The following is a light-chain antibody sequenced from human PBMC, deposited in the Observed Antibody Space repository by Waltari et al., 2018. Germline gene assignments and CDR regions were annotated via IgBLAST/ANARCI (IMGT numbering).Light chain of an antibody. CDR2: GSS. CDR1: QDVRTW. J-gene: IGKJ4*01. CDR3: RQTDSFPLT. Sequence: DIQMTQSPSSVSASVGDRVSISCRASQDVRTWLAWYQQKPGKPPNLLIYGSSTLQSGVPSRFSGSGSGTDFTLTINGLQPEDFASYFCRQTDSFPLTFGGGTKVEIK. V-gene: IGKV1-12*01.